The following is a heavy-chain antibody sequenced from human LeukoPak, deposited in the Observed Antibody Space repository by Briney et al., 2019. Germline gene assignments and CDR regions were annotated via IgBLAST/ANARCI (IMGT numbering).Heavy chain of an antibody. CDR1: GGSISSYY. J-gene: IGHJ2*01. CDR2: IHYSGST. Sequence: PSETLSLTCTVSGGSISSYYWSWTRQPPGKGLEWIGYIHYSGSTNYNPSLKSRVTMSLDTSKNQFSLKLSSVTAADTAVYYRARGYDSSGYYPLGWYFDLWGRGTLVTVSS. V-gene: IGHV4-59*01. D-gene: IGHD3-22*01. CDR3: ARGYDSSGYYPLGWYFDL.